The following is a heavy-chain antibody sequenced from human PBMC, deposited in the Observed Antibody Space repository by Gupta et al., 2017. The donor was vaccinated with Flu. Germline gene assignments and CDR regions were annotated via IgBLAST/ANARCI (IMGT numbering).Heavy chain of an antibody. D-gene: IGHD6-19*01. CDR1: GGTSSSYA. CDR3: ARVGRGSGWLFENWFDP. CDR2: IIPIFGTA. V-gene: IGHV1-69*06. Sequence: QVQLVQSGAEVKNPGSSVKVSCKSSGGTSSSYAISWVRQAPGQGLEWMGGIIPIFGTANYAQKFQGRVTITADKSTSTAYMELSSLRSEDTAVYYCARVGRGSGWLFENWFDPWGQGTLVTVPS. J-gene: IGHJ5*02.